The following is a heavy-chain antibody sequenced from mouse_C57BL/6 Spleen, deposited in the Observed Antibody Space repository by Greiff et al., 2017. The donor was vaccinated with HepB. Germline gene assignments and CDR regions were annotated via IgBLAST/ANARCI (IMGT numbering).Heavy chain of an antibody. Sequence: VQLQQSGAELVKPGASVKISCKASGYAFSSYWMNWVKQRPGKGLEWIGQIYPGDGDTNYNGKFKGKATLTADKSSSTAYMQPSSLTSEDSAVYFCARMKTGTLMDYWGQGTSVTVSS. CDR3: ARMKTGTLMDY. D-gene: IGHD4-1*01. CDR1: GYAFSSYW. CDR2: IYPGDGDT. V-gene: IGHV1-80*01. J-gene: IGHJ4*01.